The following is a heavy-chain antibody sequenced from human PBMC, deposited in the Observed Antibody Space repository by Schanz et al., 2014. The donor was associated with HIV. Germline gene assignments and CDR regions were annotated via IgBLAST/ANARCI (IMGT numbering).Heavy chain of an antibody. CDR2: IWYDGSKK. J-gene: IGHJ4*02. Sequence: QVQLVESGGGVVQPGRSLRLSCAASGITFSTSGMNWVRQAPGKGLGSGAVIWYDGSKKYYADSVKGRFTISRDNSKNTLYLQMNSLRAEDTAVYYCYGDESGYWGQGTLVTVSS. CDR1: GITFSTSG. V-gene: IGHV3-33*01. D-gene: IGHD4-17*01. CDR3: YGDESGY.